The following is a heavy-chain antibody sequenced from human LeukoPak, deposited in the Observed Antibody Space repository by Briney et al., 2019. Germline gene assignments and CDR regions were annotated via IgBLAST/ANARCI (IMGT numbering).Heavy chain of an antibody. CDR2: TYSGGST. V-gene: IGHV3-53*01. CDR3: ARDLGDGYGDYDQGGNWFDP. D-gene: IGHD4-17*01. CDR1: GFTVSSNY. Sequence: GGSLRLSCAASGFTVSSNYMSWVRQAPGKGLEWVSVTYSGGSTYYADSVKGRFTISRDNSKNTLYLQMNSLRAEDTAVYYCARDLGDGYGDYDQGGNWFDPWGQGTLVTVSS. J-gene: IGHJ5*02.